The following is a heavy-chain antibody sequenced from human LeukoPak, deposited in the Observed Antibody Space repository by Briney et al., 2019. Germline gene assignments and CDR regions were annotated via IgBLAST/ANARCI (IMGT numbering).Heavy chain of an antibody. CDR1: GYTFTSTG. V-gene: IGHV1-18*01. D-gene: IGHD7-27*01. Sequence: ASVEVSCKASGYTFTSTGINWVRQAPGQGLEWMAWISPYNGNTKYARKFQGRVTVTTDTSTTTAYMDLRSLRSDDTAAYYCAREEGNWGDAFDIWGQGTMVTVSS. CDR2: ISPYNGNT. J-gene: IGHJ3*02. CDR3: AREEGNWGDAFDI.